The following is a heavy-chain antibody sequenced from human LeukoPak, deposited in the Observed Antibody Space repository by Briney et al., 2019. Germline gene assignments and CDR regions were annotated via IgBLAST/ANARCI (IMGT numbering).Heavy chain of an antibody. CDR2: IYYSGST. J-gene: IGHJ4*02. CDR1: GGSISRGGYY. V-gene: IGHV4-31*03. D-gene: IGHD6-13*01. CDR3: ASHHGYGWDY. Sequence: PSETLSLTCTVSGGSISRGGYYWSWIRQHPGKGLEWIGYIYYSGSTYYNPSLKSRVTISVDTSKNQFSLKLSSVTAADTAVYYCASHHGYGWDYWGQGTLVTVSS.